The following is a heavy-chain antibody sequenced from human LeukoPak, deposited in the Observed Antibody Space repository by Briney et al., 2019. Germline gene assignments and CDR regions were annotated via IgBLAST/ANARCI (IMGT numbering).Heavy chain of an antibody. CDR2: IGAFNGNT. J-gene: IGHJ3*02. Sequence: ASVKVSCKASGYSFDRYGVSWVRQAPGQGLEWLGWIGAFNGNTNYAQNLQGRVTMTADTSTTTAYMGLRSLSSDDTAVYYCARDFLSYDGSENHFEDTFDIWGQGTMVIVSS. V-gene: IGHV1-18*01. CDR1: GYSFDRYG. CDR3: ARDFLSYDGSENHFEDTFDI. D-gene: IGHD3-22*01.